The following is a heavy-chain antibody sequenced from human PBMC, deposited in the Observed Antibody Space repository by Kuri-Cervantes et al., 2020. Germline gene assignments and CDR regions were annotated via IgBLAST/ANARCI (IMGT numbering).Heavy chain of an antibody. CDR1: GFMFSDYF. CDR2: ISGSGGST. Sequence: ETLSLTCAASGFMFSDYFMSWIRQAPGKGLEWVSAISGSGGSTYYADSVKGRFTISRDNSKNTLYLQMNSLRAEDTAVYYCATISPMSSNYDGWDYYYGMDVWGQGTTVTVSS. V-gene: IGHV3-23*01. J-gene: IGHJ6*02. D-gene: IGHD4-11*01. CDR3: ATISPMSSNYDGWDYYYGMDV.